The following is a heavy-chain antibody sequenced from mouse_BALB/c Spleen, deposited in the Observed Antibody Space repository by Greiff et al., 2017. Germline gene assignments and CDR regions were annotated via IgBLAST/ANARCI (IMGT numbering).Heavy chain of an antibody. CDR1: GFTFSSFG. CDR2: ISSGSSTI. J-gene: IGHJ2*01. V-gene: IGHV5-17*02. Sequence: EVQLVESGGGLVQPGGSRKLSCAASGFTFSSFGMHWVRQAPEKGLEWVAYISSGSSTIYYADTVKGRFTISRDNPKNTLFLQMTSLRSEDTAMYYCAREAFDYWGQGTTLTVSS. CDR3: AREAFDY.